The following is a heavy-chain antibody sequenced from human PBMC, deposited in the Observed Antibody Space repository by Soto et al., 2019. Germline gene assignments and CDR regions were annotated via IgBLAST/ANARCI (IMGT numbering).Heavy chain of an antibody. CDR1: GVTFSSYA. Sequence: EVQLLESGGGLVQPGGSLRLSCAASGVTFSSYAMSWVRQAPWKGLEWVSAISGSGVSTYYADSVKGRFTISRDNSKNTLYLQMNSLRAEDTAVYYCAKEGEHSSGWANFDYWGQGTLVTVSS. J-gene: IGHJ4*02. CDR3: AKEGEHSSGWANFDY. D-gene: IGHD6-19*01. V-gene: IGHV3-23*01. CDR2: ISGSGVST.